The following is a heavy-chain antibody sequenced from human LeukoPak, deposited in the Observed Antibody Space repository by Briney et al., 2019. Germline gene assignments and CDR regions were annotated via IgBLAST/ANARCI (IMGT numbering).Heavy chain of an antibody. CDR3: ASGSRYGFDY. D-gene: IGHD3-16*02. V-gene: IGHV3-74*01. CDR1: GFTFSGYG. Sequence: GGSLRLSCAASGFTFSGYGVHWVRQAPGKGQLWVSRFNSDGNSTSSADSGKGRFTIPRDNAKNTVYLQMNSLRADDTAVYYCASGSRYGFDYWGRGTPVTVSS. J-gene: IGHJ4*02. CDR2: FNSDGNST.